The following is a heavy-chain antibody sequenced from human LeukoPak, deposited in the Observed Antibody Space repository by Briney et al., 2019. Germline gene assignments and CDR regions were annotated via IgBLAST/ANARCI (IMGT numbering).Heavy chain of an antibody. CDR1: GFTFSSYG. V-gene: IGHV3-30*02. CDR3: AKDHNWNDGVDY. CDR2: IRYDGSNK. Sequence: PGGSLRLSCAASGFTFSSYGMHWVRQAPGKGLEWVAFIRYDGSNKYYADSVKGRFTISRDNSKNTLYLQMNSLRAEDTAVYYCAKDHNWNDGVDYWGQGTLVTVSS. J-gene: IGHJ4*02. D-gene: IGHD1-1*01.